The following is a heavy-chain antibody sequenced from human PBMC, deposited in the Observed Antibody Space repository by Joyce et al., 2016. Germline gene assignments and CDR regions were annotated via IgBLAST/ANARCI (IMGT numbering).Heavy chain of an antibody. J-gene: IGHJ4*02. CDR3: TRSSRTGYTAGWPDFDY. CDR1: EFAFSSHA. CDR2: MSYDGSHQ. D-gene: IGHD2-2*02. V-gene: IGHV3-30*03. Sequence: VPLLESGGGVAQPGRSLRLSCAASEFAFSSHAMHGVRQGPGKGLEWVAVMSYDGSHQYYADSVRGRFTISRDNSQNTLYLQMNSLRVEDTAVYYCTRSSRTGYTAGWPDFDYWGQGTLVTVSS.